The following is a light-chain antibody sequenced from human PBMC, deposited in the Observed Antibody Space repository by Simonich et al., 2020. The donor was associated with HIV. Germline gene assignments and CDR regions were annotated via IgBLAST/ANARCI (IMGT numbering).Light chain of an antibody. Sequence: EIVMTQSPATLSVSPGEKATLSCRASQSVSSSYLAWYQQKPGKAPKLLIYKASSLESGVPSTFSGSGSGTEFTLTISSLQPDDFAVYYCQQRSSWLITFGQGTRLGIK. V-gene: IGKV3D-20*02. CDR3: QQRSSWLIT. CDR2: KAS. J-gene: IGKJ5*01. CDR1: QSVSSSY.